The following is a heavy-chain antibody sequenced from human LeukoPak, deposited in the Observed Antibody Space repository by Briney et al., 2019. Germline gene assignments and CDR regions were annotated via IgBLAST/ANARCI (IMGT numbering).Heavy chain of an antibody. CDR1: GFTFSDYG. Sequence: GGSLRLSCAASGFTFSDYGMYWVRQAPGKGLEWVAVIWYDGSNKYYADSVKGRFTISRDNAKNTLYLQMNSLRAEDTAVYYCARDQAGTTNAIGYWGRGTLVTVSS. J-gene: IGHJ4*02. D-gene: IGHD1/OR15-1a*01. CDR3: ARDQAGTTNAIGY. CDR2: IWYDGSNK. V-gene: IGHV3-33*01.